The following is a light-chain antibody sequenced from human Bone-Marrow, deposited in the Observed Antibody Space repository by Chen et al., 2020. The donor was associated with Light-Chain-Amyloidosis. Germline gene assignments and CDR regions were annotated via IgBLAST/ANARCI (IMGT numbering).Light chain of an antibody. CDR2: TNN. V-gene: IGLV1-44*01. CDR1: SSNIGSNT. CDR3: AAWDDNLIAYV. Sequence: QSVVTQPPSASGTPGQRVTISCSRSSSNIGSNTINWYQQLPGTAPKLLIHTNNQRPSGVPDRFSGSKSGTSASLAISGLQSDDEADYYCAAWDDNLIAYVFGTGTKVTVL. J-gene: IGLJ1*01.